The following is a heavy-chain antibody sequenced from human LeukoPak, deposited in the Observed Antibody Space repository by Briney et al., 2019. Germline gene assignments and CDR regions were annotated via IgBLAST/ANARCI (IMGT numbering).Heavy chain of an antibody. CDR1: GFNFRIYA. CDR3: AKTRGYSYGDFDY. CDR2: ISYDGSNK. J-gene: IGHJ4*02. V-gene: IGHV3-30*18. D-gene: IGHD5-18*01. Sequence: GRSLRLSCAASGFNFRIYAMHWVRQAPGKGLEWVAVISYDGSNKYYADSVKGRFTISRDNSKNTLYLQMNSLRAEDTAVYYCAKTRGYSYGDFDYWGQGTLVTVSS.